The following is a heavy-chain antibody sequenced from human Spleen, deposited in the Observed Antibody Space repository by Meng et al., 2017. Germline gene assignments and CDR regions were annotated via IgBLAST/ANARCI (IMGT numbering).Heavy chain of an antibody. CDR2: IYYSGSA. V-gene: IGHV4-39*07. Sequence: GSLRLSCTVSRGSISSSRHYWGWIRQPPGKGLEWIGSIYYSGSAYYSPSLKSRVTISVDTSKNQFSLKLSSVTAADTAVYYCARGYGGNFVYWGQGTLVTVSS. CDR1: RGSISSSRHY. CDR3: ARGYGGNFVY. D-gene: IGHD4-23*01. J-gene: IGHJ4*02.